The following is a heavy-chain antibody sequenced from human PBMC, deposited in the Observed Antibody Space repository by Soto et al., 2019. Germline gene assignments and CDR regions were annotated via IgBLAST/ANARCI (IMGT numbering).Heavy chain of an antibody. CDR3: AREGGESSDGLYYFDS. J-gene: IGHJ4*02. D-gene: IGHD3-16*01. CDR2: IYYSGNT. V-gene: IGHV4-30-4*01. CDR1: GGSTSSDNY. Sequence: LSLTCTVSGGSTSSDNYWSWIRQPPGKGLEWIGHIYYSGNTDYNPSLKSRLAISIDTSKNHFSLKLSSVTAADTAVYFCAREGGESSDGLYYFDSWGQGSLVTVS.